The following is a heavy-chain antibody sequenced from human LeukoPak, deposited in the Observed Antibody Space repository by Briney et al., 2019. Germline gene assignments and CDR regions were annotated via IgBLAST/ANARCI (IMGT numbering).Heavy chain of an antibody. V-gene: IGHV1-2*02. Sequence: ASVKVSCKASGYTFTGYYMHWVRQAPGQGLEWMGWINPNSGGTNYAQKFQGRVTMTRDTSISTAYMELSRLRSDDTAVYYCARGISGSYYVDEFGNWFDPWGQGTLVTVSS. J-gene: IGHJ5*02. CDR2: INPNSGGT. CDR3: ARGISGSYYVDEFGNWFDP. D-gene: IGHD1-26*01. CDR1: GYTFTGYY.